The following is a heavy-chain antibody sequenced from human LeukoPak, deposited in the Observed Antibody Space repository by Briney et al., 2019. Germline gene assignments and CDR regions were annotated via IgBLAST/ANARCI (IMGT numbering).Heavy chain of an antibody. J-gene: IGHJ4*02. Sequence: GGSLRLSCAVSGFSLSTYWMHWVRQAPGKGLVWVAHSNEDGTGASHADSVKGRFIISRDNAKNTLYLQMNGLRVEDTAVYYCVRVPTNRYGFGQWGQGSLVTVSS. CDR3: VRVPTNRYGFGQ. V-gene: IGHV3-74*01. D-gene: IGHD4-17*01. CDR1: GFSLSTYW. CDR2: SNEDGTGA.